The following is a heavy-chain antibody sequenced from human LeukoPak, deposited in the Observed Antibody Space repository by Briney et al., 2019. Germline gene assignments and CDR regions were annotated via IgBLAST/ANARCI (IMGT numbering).Heavy chain of an antibody. J-gene: IGHJ6*02. V-gene: IGHV4-59*08. D-gene: IGHD6-13*01. Sequence: SETLSLTCAVSGVSISPYYWSWIRQPPGKGLEWIGHIYHSGSTNYNPSFKSRVTISVDTSKNHFSLYLSSVTAADTAVYYCVRHAATRHNYGMDGWGQGTTVTVSS. CDR1: GVSISPYY. CDR2: IYHSGST. CDR3: VRHAATRHNYGMDG.